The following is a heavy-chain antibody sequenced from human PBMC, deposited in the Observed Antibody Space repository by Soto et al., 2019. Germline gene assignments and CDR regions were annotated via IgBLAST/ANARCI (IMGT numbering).Heavy chain of an antibody. J-gene: IGHJ5*02. Sequence: SETLSLTCAVYGGSFSGYYWSWIRQPPGKGLEWIGEINHSGSTNYNPSLKSRVTISVDTSKNQFSLKLSSVTAADTAVYYCARDSEDCSGGSCFAWFDPWGQGTLVTVSS. D-gene: IGHD2-15*01. CDR3: ARDSEDCSGGSCFAWFDP. CDR2: INHSGST. V-gene: IGHV4-34*01. CDR1: GGSFSGYY.